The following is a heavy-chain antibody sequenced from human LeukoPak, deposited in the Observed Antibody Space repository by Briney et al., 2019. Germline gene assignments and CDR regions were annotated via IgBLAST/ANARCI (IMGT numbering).Heavy chain of an antibody. Sequence: SETLSLTCTVSGGSVSSGSYYWSWIRQPPGKGLEWIGYIYYSGSTNYIPSLKSRVTISVDTSKNQFSLKLSSVTAADTAVYYCARAPDYYGSGSYSSNYYYYYGMDVWGQGTTVTVSS. J-gene: IGHJ6*02. D-gene: IGHD3-10*01. CDR2: IYYSGST. CDR1: GGSVSSGSYY. CDR3: ARAPDYYGSGSYSSNYYYYYGMDV. V-gene: IGHV4-61*01.